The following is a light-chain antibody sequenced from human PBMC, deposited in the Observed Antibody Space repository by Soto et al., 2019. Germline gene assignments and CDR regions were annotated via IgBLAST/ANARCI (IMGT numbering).Light chain of an antibody. Sequence: QSVLTQPPSVSGAPGQRVTISCTGSSSNIGAGSDVHWYQQLPGTAPKLLIYVDRNRPSGVTDRFSGSKSGTSASLAITGLHAEDEADYYCQSYDSSLGVVFGGGTKLTVL. CDR1: SSNIGAGSD. CDR2: VDR. J-gene: IGLJ2*01. V-gene: IGLV1-40*01. CDR3: QSYDSSLGVV.